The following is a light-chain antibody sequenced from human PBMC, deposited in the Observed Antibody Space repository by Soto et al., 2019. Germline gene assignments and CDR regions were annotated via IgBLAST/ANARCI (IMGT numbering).Light chain of an antibody. CDR1: QGIDNR. CDR2: AAS. J-gene: IGKJ5*01. CDR3: QKHNSPPFT. V-gene: IGKV1-27*01. Sequence: DIQMTQSPSSLSVSEGDRVTITCRASQGIDNRLAWYQQKPGKAPKLLIYAASTLQAGVVSRFRGSGSGTDFTLTISSLQPEDVATYYCQKHNSPPFTFGQGTRLEIK.